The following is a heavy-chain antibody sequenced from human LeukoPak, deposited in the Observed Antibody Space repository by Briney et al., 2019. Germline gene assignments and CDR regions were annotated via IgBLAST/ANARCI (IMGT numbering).Heavy chain of an antibody. CDR1: GFTFSNYW. J-gene: IGHJ4*02. Sequence: GGSLRLSYAASGFTFSNYWMSWVRQAPGKGLEWVANTKQDGSEKYYVDSVKGRFTISGDNAKNSLYLQMNSLRAEDTAVYYCASGQQLGYWGQGTLVTVSS. D-gene: IGHD6-6*01. CDR3: ASGQQLGY. V-gene: IGHV3-7*01. CDR2: TKQDGSEK.